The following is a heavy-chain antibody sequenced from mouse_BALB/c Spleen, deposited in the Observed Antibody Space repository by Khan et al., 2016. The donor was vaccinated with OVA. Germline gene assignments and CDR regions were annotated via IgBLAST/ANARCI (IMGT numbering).Heavy chain of an antibody. D-gene: IGHD1-1*01. Sequence: EVELVESGGGLVKPGGSLKLSCIASGFTFSTFAMSWVRQTPEKRLEWVATINSDGDYTYYPDSVKGRSTISRDSAKNTLSLQMSSLRSDDTAMYYCARHNYGPFAYWGQGTLVTVSA. CDR3: ARHNYGPFAY. V-gene: IGHV5-9-3*01. CDR1: GFTFSTFA. CDR2: INSDGDYT. J-gene: IGHJ3*01.